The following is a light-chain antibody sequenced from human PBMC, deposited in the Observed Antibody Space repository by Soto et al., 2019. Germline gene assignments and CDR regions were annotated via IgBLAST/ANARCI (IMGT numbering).Light chain of an antibody. CDR2: GAS. CDR3: QRYTNWPPLFT. V-gene: IGKV3-15*01. Sequence: VMTQSPATLSVSPGERATLSCRASQSLGNNLAWYQQKPGQAPRLLIYGASTRAIGIPARFSGSGSGTDFNLTISSLQSEDFAVYYCQRYTNWPPLFTFGPGTKVDL. CDR1: QSLGNN. J-gene: IGKJ3*01.